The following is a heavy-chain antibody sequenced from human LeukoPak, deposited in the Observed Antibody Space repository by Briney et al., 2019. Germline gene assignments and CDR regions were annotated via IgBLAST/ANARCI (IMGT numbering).Heavy chain of an antibody. Sequence: GLTQSLFCAASGFSFRKFAMRWVPEVPGKGLEWVSAISGRDDSTYYADSVKGRFTISRDTSKNTLYLQMNSLRAEDTAVYYCAKWGDYDVLTGYYDSDYWGQGTLVTVSS. D-gene: IGHD3-9*01. CDR1: GFSFRKFA. V-gene: IGHV3-23*01. J-gene: IGHJ4*02. CDR3: AKWGDYDVLTGYYDSDY. CDR2: ISGRDDST.